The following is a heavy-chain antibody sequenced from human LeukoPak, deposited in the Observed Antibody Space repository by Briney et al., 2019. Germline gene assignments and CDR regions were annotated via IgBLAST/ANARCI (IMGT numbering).Heavy chain of an antibody. CDR1: GFTFSSYG. V-gene: IGHV3-30*02. CDR3: AKDRASSGSPRGFDY. D-gene: IGHD6-19*01. CDR2: IRYDGGNK. Sequence: GGSLRLSCAASGFTFSSYGMHWVRQAPGKGLEWVAFIRYDGGNKYYADSVKGRFTISRDNSKNTLYLQMNSLRAEDTAVYYCAKDRASSGSPRGFDYWGQGTLVTVSS. J-gene: IGHJ4*02.